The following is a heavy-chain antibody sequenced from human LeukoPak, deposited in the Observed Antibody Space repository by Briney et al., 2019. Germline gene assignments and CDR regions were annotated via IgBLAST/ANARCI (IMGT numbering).Heavy chain of an antibody. CDR3: ARAVAEDSSGYYNY. D-gene: IGHD3-22*01. CDR2: IIPIFGTA. Sequence: GASVKVSCKASGYTFTSYAMNWVRQAPGQGLEWMGGIIPIFGTANYAQKFQGRVTITADESTSTAYMELSSLRSEDTAVYYCARAVAEDSSGYYNYWGQGTLVTVSS. V-gene: IGHV1-69*13. J-gene: IGHJ4*02. CDR1: GYTFTSYA.